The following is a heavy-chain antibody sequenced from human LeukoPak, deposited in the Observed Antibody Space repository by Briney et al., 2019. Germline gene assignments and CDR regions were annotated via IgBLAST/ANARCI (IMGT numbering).Heavy chain of an antibody. CDR2: INHSVST. CDR1: GGSFSGYY. V-gene: IGHV4-34*01. CDR3: ARGRTITMVRGPRPLVI. D-gene: IGHD3-10*01. Sequence: SETLSLTCAVYGGSFSGYYWSWIRQPPGKGLEWIGEINHSVSTNYNPSLKSRVTISVDTSKNQFSLKLSSVTAADTAVYYCARGRTITMVRGPRPLVIWGQGTMVTVSS. J-gene: IGHJ3*02.